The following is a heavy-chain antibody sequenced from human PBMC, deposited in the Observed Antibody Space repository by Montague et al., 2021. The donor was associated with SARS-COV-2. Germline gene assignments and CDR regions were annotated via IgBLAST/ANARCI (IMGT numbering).Heavy chain of an antibody. Sequence: SETLSLTCSVSGASMNSYYWTWVRQPPGKGLQWIGYTYYSGSTSYDPSLQSRLTMTVDSSKNQFSLQLNSVTPEDTAIYYCTSGREGNYNVMDVWGQGTTGTVSS. D-gene: IGHD1-1*01. J-gene: IGHJ6*02. CDR2: TYYSGST. CDR3: TSGREGNYNVMDV. V-gene: IGHV4-59*12. CDR1: GASMNSYY.